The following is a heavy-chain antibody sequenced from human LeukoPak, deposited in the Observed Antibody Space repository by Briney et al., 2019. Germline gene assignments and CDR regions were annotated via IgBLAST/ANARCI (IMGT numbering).Heavy chain of an antibody. J-gene: IGHJ3*02. V-gene: IGHV3-74*01. CDR1: GFTFSSYW. CDR2: INSDGSST. D-gene: IGHD2-15*01. CDR3: ARVDLVVAATYHAFDI. Sequence: PGGSLRLSCAASGFTFSSYWMHWVRQAPGKGLVWVSRINSDGSSTTYADSVKGRLTISRDTAKNTLYLQMNSLRAEDTAVYYCARVDLVVAATYHAFDIWGQGTMVTVSS.